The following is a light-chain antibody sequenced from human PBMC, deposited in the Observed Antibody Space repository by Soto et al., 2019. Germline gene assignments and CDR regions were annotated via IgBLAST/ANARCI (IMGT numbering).Light chain of an antibody. CDR1: QGIRNE. Sequence: AIQMTQSPSSVSASVGDRVTITCRASQGIRNELGGYQQKPGKAPKLLIYGASSLQSGVPSRFSGSGSGTDFILTISGLQPEDFASYFCLQDFTYPRTFGQGNKV. CDR3: LQDFTYPRT. J-gene: IGKJ1*01. V-gene: IGKV1-6*01. CDR2: GAS.